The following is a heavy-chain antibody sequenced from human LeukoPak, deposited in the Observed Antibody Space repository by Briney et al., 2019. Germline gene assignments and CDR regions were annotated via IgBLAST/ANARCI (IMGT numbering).Heavy chain of an antibody. J-gene: IGHJ4*02. V-gene: IGHV3-23*01. CDR3: AGGGYCSSTSCYVHFDY. CDR2: ISSGGST. CDR1: GFTFNTYA. D-gene: IGHD2-2*01. Sequence: GGSLRLSCAASGFTFNTYAMTWVRQVPGKGLEWVSTISSGGSTYYADSVKGRFTISRDNSKDTLYLQMNSLRVEDTAAYYCAGGGYCSSTSCYVHFDYWDQGILVTVSS.